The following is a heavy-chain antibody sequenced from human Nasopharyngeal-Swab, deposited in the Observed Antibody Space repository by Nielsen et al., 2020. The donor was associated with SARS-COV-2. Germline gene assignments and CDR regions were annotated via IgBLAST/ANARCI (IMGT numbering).Heavy chain of an antibody. CDR2: ISGGGDTI. Sequence: GGSLRLSCAASGFTFSFYEMNWVRQAPGKGQEWVAFISGGGDTIFYADSVKGRFTISRDDAKNSLYLQLNTLRVEDTAVYYCVRELDYFDSWGQGTLVTVSS. V-gene: IGHV3-48*03. CDR1: GFTFSFYE. D-gene: IGHD1-1*01. J-gene: IGHJ4*02. CDR3: VRELDYFDS.